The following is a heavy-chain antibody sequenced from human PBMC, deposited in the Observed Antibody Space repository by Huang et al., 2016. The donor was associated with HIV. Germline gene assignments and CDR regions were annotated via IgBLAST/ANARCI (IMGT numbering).Heavy chain of an antibody. D-gene: IGHD3-10*01. CDR2: IGRSNSYI. J-gene: IGHJ6*02. V-gene: IGHV3-21*06. CDR3: ARPQGDKVRGIIRSYYYYYGMDV. CDR1: GFTFTTYA. Sequence: EVQLVESGGGLVKPGGSLRLPCVASGFTFTTYAMNGVRQAPGKGLGWVSAIGRSNSYIYYADSVKGRFTISRDDAKNSLYLQMNSLRAEDTAVYYCARPQGDKVRGIIRSYYYYYGMDVWGRGTTVTVSS.